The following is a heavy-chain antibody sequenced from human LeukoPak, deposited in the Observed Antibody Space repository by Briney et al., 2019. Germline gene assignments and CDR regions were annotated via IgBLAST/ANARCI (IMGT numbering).Heavy chain of an antibody. J-gene: IGHJ6*03. V-gene: IGHV4-4*07. CDR2: IYTSGST. CDR1: GGSISSYY. D-gene: IGHD1-26*01. Sequence: PSETLSLTCTVSGGSISSYYWSWIRQPAGKGLEWIGRIYTSGSTNYNPSLKSRVTMSVDTSKNQFSLKLSSVTAADTAVYYCARAVPSGSYPYYYYYMDVWGKGTTVTISS. CDR3: ARAVPSGSYPYYYYYMDV.